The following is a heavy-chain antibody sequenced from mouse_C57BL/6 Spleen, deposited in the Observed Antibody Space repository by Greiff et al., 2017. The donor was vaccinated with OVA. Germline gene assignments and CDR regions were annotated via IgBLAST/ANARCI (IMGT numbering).Heavy chain of an antibody. CDR1: GFTFSDYG. CDR3: ARGAFDY. Sequence: EVMLVESGGGLVKPGGSLKLSCAASGFTFSDYGMHWVRQAPEKGLEWVAYISSGSSTIYYADKVKGRFTISRDNAKNTLFLQMTGLRSEDTAMYYCARGAFDYWGQGTTLTVSS. D-gene: IGHD3-1*01. CDR2: ISSGSSTI. J-gene: IGHJ2*01. V-gene: IGHV5-17*01.